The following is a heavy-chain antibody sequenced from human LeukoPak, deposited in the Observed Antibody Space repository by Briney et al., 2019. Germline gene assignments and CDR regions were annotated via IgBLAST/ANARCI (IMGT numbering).Heavy chain of an antibody. CDR2: ISFSGDST. CDR3: AREGGSGSYYGY. D-gene: IGHD3-10*01. V-gene: IGHV3-23*01. Sequence: GGSLRLSCAASGFTFSTYTTSWVRQAPGKGLEWVAAISFSGDSTYYADSVQGRFTISRHNSKNTLYLQMNRLRAEDTAVYYCAREGGSGSYYGYWGQGTLVTVSS. J-gene: IGHJ4*02. CDR1: GFTFSTYT.